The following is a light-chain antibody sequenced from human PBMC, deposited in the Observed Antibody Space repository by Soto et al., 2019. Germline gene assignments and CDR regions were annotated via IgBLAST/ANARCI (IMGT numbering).Light chain of an antibody. CDR2: GAS. CDR3: QQYGSSPPYT. V-gene: IGKV3-20*01. Sequence: EIVLTQSPGTLSLSPGERDTLSCRASQSVSSSYLAWYQQKPGQAPRLLIYGASSRATGIPDRFSGSGSGTDFTLTISRLAPEDFAVYYCQQYGSSPPYTFGQGTKLEIK. J-gene: IGKJ2*01. CDR1: QSVSSSY.